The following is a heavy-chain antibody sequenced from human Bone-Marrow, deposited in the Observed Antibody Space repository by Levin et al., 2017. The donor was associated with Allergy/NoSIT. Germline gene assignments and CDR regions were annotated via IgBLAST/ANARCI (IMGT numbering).Heavy chain of an antibody. V-gene: IGHV4-4*02. J-gene: IGHJ4*02. CDR1: GGSIYSSHW. D-gene: IGHD1-14*01. CDR2: MYHSGNS. CDR3: TSRTYGGSPGLDS. Sequence: PSETLSLTCTVSGGSIYSSHWWTWVRQPPGKGLEWIGEMYHSGNSNYNVSLQSRVTISVDKSKNQFYLNLTSVTAADTAVYFCTSRTYGGSPGLDSWGPGSLVTVSS.